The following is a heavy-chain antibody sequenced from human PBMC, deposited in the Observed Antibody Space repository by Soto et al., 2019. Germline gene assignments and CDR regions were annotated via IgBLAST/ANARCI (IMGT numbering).Heavy chain of an antibody. D-gene: IGHD1-26*01. V-gene: IGHV3-43*01. CDR1: GFIFDDYT. Sequence: EVQLVESGGVVVQPGGSLRLSCAATGFIFDDYTMHWVRQGPGKGLEWVSLISGDGGITYYGDSVRGRFTTSRDNKKNSLYLHMNSLRSEDTALYYCARDMIHVWKLHSENAFVIWGQGTMVTVSS. CDR2: ISGDGGIT. J-gene: IGHJ3*02. CDR3: ARDMIHVWKLHSENAFVI.